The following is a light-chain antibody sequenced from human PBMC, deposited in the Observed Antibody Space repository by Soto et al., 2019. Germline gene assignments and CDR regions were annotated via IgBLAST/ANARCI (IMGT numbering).Light chain of an antibody. CDR2: GAS. J-gene: IGKJ1*01. Sequence: EIVLTQSPGTLSLSPGETATLSCRASQSVSSSYLAWYQQKPGQAPRLLIYGASSRATGIPDRFSGNGSGTDFTLTISGLEPEDFAVYYCQQYGSSLLTFGQGTKVDI. CDR3: QQYGSSLLT. V-gene: IGKV3-20*01. CDR1: QSVSSSY.